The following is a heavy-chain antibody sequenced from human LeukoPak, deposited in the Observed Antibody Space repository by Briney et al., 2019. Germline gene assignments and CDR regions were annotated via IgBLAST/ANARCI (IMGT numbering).Heavy chain of an antibody. J-gene: IGHJ4*02. CDR3: ARHGDYEGYFDY. D-gene: IGHD4-17*01. Sequence: SETLSLTCTVSGGSISSYYWSWIRQPAGKGLEWIGCIYTSGSTNYNPSLKSRVTISVDKSKNQFSLKLSSVTAADTAVYYCARHGDYEGYFDYWGQGTLVTVSS. CDR1: GGSISSYY. CDR2: IYTSGST. V-gene: IGHV4-4*07.